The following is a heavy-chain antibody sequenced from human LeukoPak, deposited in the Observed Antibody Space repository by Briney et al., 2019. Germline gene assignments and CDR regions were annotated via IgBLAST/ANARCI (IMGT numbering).Heavy chain of an antibody. CDR2: IYTSGST. Sequence: SETLSLTRAVYGGSFSGYYWSWIRQPAGKGLEWIGRIYTSGSTNYNPSLKSRVTISVDTSKNQFSLKLSSVTAADTAVYYCARDIGNSSSWYRVWYFDLWGRGTLVTVSS. CDR3: ARDIGNSSSWYRVWYFDL. J-gene: IGHJ2*01. V-gene: IGHV4-4*07. D-gene: IGHD6-13*01. CDR1: GGSFSGYY.